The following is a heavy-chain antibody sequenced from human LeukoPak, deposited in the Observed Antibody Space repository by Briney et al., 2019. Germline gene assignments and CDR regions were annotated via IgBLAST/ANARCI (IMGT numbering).Heavy chain of an antibody. CDR3: ARTPSYSSSWSVDY. CDR1: GFTFSDYY. D-gene: IGHD6-13*01. CDR2: ISSSGSTI. V-gene: IGHV3-11*04. J-gene: IGHJ4*02. Sequence: GGSLRLSCAASGFTFSDYYMSWIRQAPGKGLEWVSYISSSGSTIYYADSVKGRFTISRDNAKNSLYLQMNSLRAEDTAVYYCARTPSYSSSWSVDYWGQGTLVTVSS.